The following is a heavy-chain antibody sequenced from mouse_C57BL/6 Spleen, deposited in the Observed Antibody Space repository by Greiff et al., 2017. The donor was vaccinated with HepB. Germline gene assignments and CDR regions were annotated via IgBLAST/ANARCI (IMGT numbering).Heavy chain of an antibody. CDR1: GFTFSDYG. CDR2: ISSGSSTI. Sequence: EVKLMESGGGLVKPGGSLKLSCAASGFTFSDYGMHWVRQAPEEGLEWVAYISSGSSTIYYADTVKGRFTISRDNAKNTLFLQMTSLRSEDTAMYYCARRFYFDYWGQGTTLTVSS. CDR3: ARRFYFDY. V-gene: IGHV5-17*01. J-gene: IGHJ2*01.